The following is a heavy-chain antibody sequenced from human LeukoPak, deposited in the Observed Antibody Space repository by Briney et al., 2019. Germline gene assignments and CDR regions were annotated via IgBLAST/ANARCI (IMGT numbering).Heavy chain of an antibody. D-gene: IGHD4/OR15-4a*01. Sequence: GGSLRLSCAASGFSFSSYAMSWVRQAPGKGLEWVSAIIGSGGNTYYADSVKGRFTISRDNSKNTLYLQMNSLRAEDTAVYYCARRAGAYSHPYDYWGQGTLVTVSS. CDR2: IIGSGGNT. J-gene: IGHJ4*02. V-gene: IGHV3-23*01. CDR1: GFSFSSYA. CDR3: ARRAGAYSHPYDY.